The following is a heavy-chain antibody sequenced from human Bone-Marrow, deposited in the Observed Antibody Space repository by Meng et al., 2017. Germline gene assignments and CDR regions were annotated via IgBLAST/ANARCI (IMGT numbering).Heavy chain of an antibody. D-gene: IGHD3-22*01. CDR1: GCSFSSYA. J-gene: IGHJ4*02. Sequence: QVQLVESGAEVKKPGSAVKVSCKASGCSFSSYAISWVRQAPGQGLEWRGGIIPIFGTANYAQKFQGRVTITADESTSTAYMELSSLRSEDTAVYYCARDRYYYDSSGYRFDYWGQGTLVTVSS. V-gene: IGHV1-69*01. CDR3: ARDRYYYDSSGYRFDY. CDR2: IIPIFGTA.